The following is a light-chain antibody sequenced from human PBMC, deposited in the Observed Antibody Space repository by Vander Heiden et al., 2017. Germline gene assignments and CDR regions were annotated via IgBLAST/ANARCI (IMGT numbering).Light chain of an antibody. V-gene: IGKV1-33*01. Sequence: DIHIIQSPSSLSASVGDRVTITCQASQYISNYLNWYQQKPGKAPKLLIYDASNLETGVPSRFSGSGSGTDFTFTISRLQPEDIATYYCQQYYNLPLTFGGGTKVEIK. J-gene: IGKJ4*01. CDR1: QYISNY. CDR3: QQYYNLPLT. CDR2: DAS.